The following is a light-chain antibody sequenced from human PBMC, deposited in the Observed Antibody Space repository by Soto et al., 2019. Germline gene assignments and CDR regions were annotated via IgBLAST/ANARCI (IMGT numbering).Light chain of an antibody. CDR3: QQYNSYSGT. V-gene: IGKV1-5*01. CDR2: DAS. J-gene: IGKJ1*01. CDR1: QSISIW. Sequence: IQMTQSPSTLSASVLYRVSITFLASQSISIWMSWYQQKPGKAPKLLIYDASSLESAVPSRFIGSGSGTEFTLTISSLQPDDFATYYCQQYNSYSGTFGQGTKVDIK.